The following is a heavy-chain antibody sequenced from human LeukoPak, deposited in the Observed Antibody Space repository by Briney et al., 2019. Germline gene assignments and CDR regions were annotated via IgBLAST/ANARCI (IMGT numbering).Heavy chain of an antibody. D-gene: IGHD6-19*01. J-gene: IGHJ5*02. V-gene: IGHV3-11*01. Sequence: GGSLRLSCAASGFTFSDYYMSWIRQAPGKGLEWVSYISSSGSTIYYADSVKGRFTISRDNSKNTLYLQMDSLRAEDAAIYYCAKGGWNNWFDPWGQGTLVTVSA. CDR1: GFTFSDYY. CDR2: ISSSGSTI. CDR3: AKGGWNNWFDP.